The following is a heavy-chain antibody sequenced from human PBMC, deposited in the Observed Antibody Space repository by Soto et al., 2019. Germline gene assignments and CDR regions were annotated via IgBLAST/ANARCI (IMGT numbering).Heavy chain of an antibody. CDR1: GFTFSSYA. V-gene: IGHV3-23*01. CDR2: ISDSGGST. CDR3: AYSSTPFDY. Sequence: EVQLLESGGGLVQPGGSLRLSCAASGFTFSSYAMSWVRQAPGKGLEWVSAISDSGGSTYYADSVKGRFTISRDNSKNTLYLQMNRLRAEDKAVYYCAYSSTPFDYWGQGTLVTVSS. D-gene: IGHD6-13*01. J-gene: IGHJ4*02.